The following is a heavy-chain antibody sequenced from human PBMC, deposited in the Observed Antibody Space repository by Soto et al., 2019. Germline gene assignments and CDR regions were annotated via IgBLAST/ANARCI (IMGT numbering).Heavy chain of an antibody. CDR3: ARDGSSIMITFGGVMGFDP. CDR2: INAGNGNT. J-gene: IGHJ5*02. D-gene: IGHD3-16*01. CDR1: GYTFTSYA. Sequence: ASVKVSCKASGYTFTSYAMHWVRQAPGQRLEWMGWINAGNGNTKYSQKFQGRVTITRDTSASTAYMELSSLRSEDTAVYYCARDGSSIMITFGGVMGFDPWGQGTLVTVSS. V-gene: IGHV1-3*01.